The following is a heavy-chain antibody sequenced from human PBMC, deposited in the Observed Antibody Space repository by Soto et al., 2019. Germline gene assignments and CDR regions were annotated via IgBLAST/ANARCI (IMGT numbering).Heavy chain of an antibody. CDR3: GRVDWNDGAD. J-gene: IGHJ4*02. CDR1: GLSFSDYW. Sequence: EVRLAESGGGLVQPGGSLRLSCVASGLSFSDYWINWVRQAPGKGLIWVSGIRSGGDTDYADYVKGRFTISRDKTKNTGYLQMTKLRADDTAVYYCGRVDWNDGADWGQGTLVTVSS. V-gene: IGHV3-74*01. CDR2: IRSGGDT. D-gene: IGHD1-1*01.